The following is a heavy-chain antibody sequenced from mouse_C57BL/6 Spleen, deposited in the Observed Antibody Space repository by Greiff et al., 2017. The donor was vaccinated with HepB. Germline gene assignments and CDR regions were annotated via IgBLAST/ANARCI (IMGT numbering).Heavy chain of an antibody. J-gene: IGHJ4*01. V-gene: IGHV7-3*01. CDR1: GFTFTDYY. CDR3: ARYLYYDYDDYAMDY. CDR2: IRNKANGYTT. D-gene: IGHD2-4*01. Sequence: EVHLVESGGGLVQPGGSLSLSCAASGFTFTDYYMSWVRQPPGKALEWLGFIRNKANGYTTEYSASVKGRFTISRDNSQSILYLQMNALRAEDSATYYCARYLYYDYDDYAMDYWGQGTSVTVSS.